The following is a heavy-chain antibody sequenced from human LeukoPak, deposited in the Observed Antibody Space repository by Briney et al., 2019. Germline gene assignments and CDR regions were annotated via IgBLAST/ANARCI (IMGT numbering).Heavy chain of an antibody. CDR1: GFTFSSYG. CDR3: SRDVDTAMVDY. D-gene: IGHD5-18*01. V-gene: IGHV3-33*01. J-gene: IGHJ4*02. Sequence: GGSQGLSCAASGFTFSSYGMHWVRQAPGKGLEGVAVIWYDGSNKYYADSVKGRLTISRDNSKNTLYLQMNSLRAEDTAVYYCSRDVDTAMVDYWGQGTLVTVSS. CDR2: IWYDGSNK.